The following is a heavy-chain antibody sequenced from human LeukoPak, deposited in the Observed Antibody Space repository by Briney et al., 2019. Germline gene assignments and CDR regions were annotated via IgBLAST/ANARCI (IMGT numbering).Heavy chain of an antibody. V-gene: IGHV3-30*02. Sequence: PGGSLRLSCAASGFTFSSYGMHWVRQAPGKGLEWVAFIRYDGSNKYHADSVKGRFTISRDNSKNTLYLQMNSLRAEDTAMYYCAKDLSMGAAAGDEYFHHWGQGTLVTVSS. D-gene: IGHD6-13*01. J-gene: IGHJ1*01. CDR2: IRYDGSNK. CDR1: GFTFSSYG. CDR3: AKDLSMGAAAGDEYFHH.